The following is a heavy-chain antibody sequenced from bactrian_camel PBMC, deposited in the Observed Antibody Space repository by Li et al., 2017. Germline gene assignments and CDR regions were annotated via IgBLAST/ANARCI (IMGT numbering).Heavy chain of an antibody. CDR1: GFTFSSYW. CDR3: VREQKSGDYAPAFGY. CDR2: INSGGGTT. V-gene: IGHV3S25*01. J-gene: IGHJ6*01. D-gene: IGHD4*01. Sequence: QLVESGGGLVQPGGSLRLSCAASGFTFSSYWMYWVRQAPGKGLEWVSTINSGGGTTDYADSVKGRFTISRGNAKNTVYLQMNSLKPEDTAVYYCVREQKSGDYAPAFGYWGQGTQVTVS.